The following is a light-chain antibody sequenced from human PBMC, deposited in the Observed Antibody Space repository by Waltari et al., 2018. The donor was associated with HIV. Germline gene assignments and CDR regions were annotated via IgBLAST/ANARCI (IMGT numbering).Light chain of an antibody. CDR1: QTIRSNY. CDR3: QQYVRSPRT. V-gene: IGKV3-20*01. Sequence: EIVLTQSPGTLSLSPGERATLSCRASQTIRSNYIAWYQHKFGQAPRLLIYGASIRATGIPDRFSGSGAGTNFTLTISRLEPGDFGVYYCQQYVRSPRTFGRGTKVEI. J-gene: IGKJ1*01. CDR2: GAS.